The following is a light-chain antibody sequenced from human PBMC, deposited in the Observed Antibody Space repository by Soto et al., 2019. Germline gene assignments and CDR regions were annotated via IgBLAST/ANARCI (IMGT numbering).Light chain of an antibody. V-gene: IGLV2-14*03. CDR3: SSYTTSSTLV. J-gene: IGLJ1*01. CDR1: SSDVGGYNF. Sequence: QPALTQPASVSGSPGQSITISCTGTSSDVGGYNFVSWFQQHPGKAPKLMIFEVTSRPSGVSNRFSGSKSGNTASLTISGLQPEDEADYYCSSYTTSSTLVFGTGTKVTVL. CDR2: EVT.